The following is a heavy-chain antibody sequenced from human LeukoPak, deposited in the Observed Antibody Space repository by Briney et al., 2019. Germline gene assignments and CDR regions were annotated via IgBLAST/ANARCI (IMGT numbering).Heavy chain of an antibody. CDR2: IYHSGST. V-gene: IGHV4-39*07. CDR1: GGSISSGSYY. J-gene: IGHJ6*03. CDR3: ARVPKRNYYYYYMDV. Sequence: SETLSLTCTVSGGSISSGSYYWGWIRQPPGKGLEWIGSIYHSGSTYYNPSLKSRVTISVDTSKNQFSLKLSSVTAADTAVYYCARVPKRNYYYYYMDVWGKGTTVTVSS.